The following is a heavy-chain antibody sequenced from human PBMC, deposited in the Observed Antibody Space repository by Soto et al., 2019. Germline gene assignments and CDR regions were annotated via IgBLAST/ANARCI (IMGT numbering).Heavy chain of an antibody. V-gene: IGHV3-30-3*01. J-gene: IGHJ4*02. D-gene: IGHD3-22*01. CDR2: ISYDGSNK. Sequence: GGSLRLSCAASGFTFITFAVHWVRQAPGKGLDWVAVISYDGSNKYYADSVKGRFTISRDNSKNTLYLQMNSLRSEDTAVYYCARDPAGGSGHYYLFDYWGQGTLVTVSS. CDR3: ARDPAGGSGHYYLFDY. CDR1: GFTFITFA.